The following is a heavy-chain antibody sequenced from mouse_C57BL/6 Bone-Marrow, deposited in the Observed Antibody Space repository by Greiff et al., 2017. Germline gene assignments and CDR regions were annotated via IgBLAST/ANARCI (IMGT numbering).Heavy chain of an antibody. D-gene: IGHD2-1*01. CDR2: ISNLAYSI. J-gene: IGHJ4*01. CDR3: ARLGNYGDYAMDY. Sequence: EVHLVESGGGLVQPGGSLKLSCAASGFTFSDYGMAWVRQAPRKGPEWVAFISNLAYSIYYADTVTGRFTISRENAKNTLYLEMSSLRSEDTAMYYCARLGNYGDYAMDYWGQGTSVTVSS. CDR1: GFTFSDYG. V-gene: IGHV5-15*01.